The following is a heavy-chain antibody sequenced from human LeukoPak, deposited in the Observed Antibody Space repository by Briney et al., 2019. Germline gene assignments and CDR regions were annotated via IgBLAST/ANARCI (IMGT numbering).Heavy chain of an antibody. CDR3: VALAISIFWGV. Sequence: PGGSLRLSCAASGFTFSTFAMIWVRQPPGKGLEWVSSIFPSGGEIHYADSVRGGFTISRDNSKSTLSLQMNSLRAEDTAVCYCVALAISIFWGVWGKGTTVTISS. V-gene: IGHV3-23*01. CDR2: IFPSGGEI. D-gene: IGHD2-21*01. CDR1: GFTFSTFA. J-gene: IGHJ6*04.